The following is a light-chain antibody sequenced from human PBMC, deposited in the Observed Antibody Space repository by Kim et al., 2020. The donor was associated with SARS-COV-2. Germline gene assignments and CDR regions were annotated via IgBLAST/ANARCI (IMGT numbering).Light chain of an antibody. Sequence: GQSITISCTGTSSDVGSYNLVSWYQQHPGKAPKLMIYEVSKRPSGVSNRFSGSKSGNTASLTISGLQAEDEADYYCSSYAGSSTYVFGTGTKVTVL. CDR3: SSYAGSSTYV. CDR2: EVS. V-gene: IGLV2-23*02. J-gene: IGLJ1*01. CDR1: SSDVGSYNL.